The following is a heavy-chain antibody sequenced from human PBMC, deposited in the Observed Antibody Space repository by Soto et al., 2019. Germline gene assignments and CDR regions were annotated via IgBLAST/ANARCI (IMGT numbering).Heavy chain of an antibody. CDR3: ARPLRSMVRGVIPVNY. D-gene: IGHD3-10*01. J-gene: IGHJ4*02. CDR2: ISSSSSYI. V-gene: IGHV3-21*01. Sequence: TGGSLRLSCAASGFTFSSYSMNWVRQAPGKGLEWVSSISSSSSYIYYADSVKGRFTISRDNAKNSLYLQMNSLRAEDTAVYYCARPLRSMVRGVIPVNYWGQGTLVTVSS. CDR1: GFTFSSYS.